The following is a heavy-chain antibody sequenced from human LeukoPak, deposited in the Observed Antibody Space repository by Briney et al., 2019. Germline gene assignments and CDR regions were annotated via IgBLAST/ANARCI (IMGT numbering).Heavy chain of an antibody. CDR2: IYYSGST. CDR3: ARDADSSGYYLGY. J-gene: IGHJ4*02. D-gene: IGHD3-22*01. CDR1: GGSISSYY. V-gene: IGHV4-59*01. Sequence: SETLSLTCTVSGGSISSYYWSWIRQPPGKGLEWIGYIYYSGSTNYNPSPKSRVTISVDTSKNQFSLKLSSVTAADTAVYYCARDADSSGYYLGYWGQGTLVTVSS.